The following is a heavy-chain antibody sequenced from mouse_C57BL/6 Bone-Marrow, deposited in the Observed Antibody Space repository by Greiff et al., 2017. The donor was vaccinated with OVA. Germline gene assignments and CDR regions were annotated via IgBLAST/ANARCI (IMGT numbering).Heavy chain of an antibody. CDR3: ASKANWVDY. Sequence: QVQLQQPGAELVKPGASVKLSCKASGYTFTSYWMQWVKQRPGHGLEWIGEILPGSGSTNYNEKFKGKATFTADTSSNTAYMQLSSLTTEDSAIYYCASKANWVDYWGQGTTLTVSS. V-gene: IGHV1-9*01. CDR2: ILPGSGST. D-gene: IGHD4-1*01. CDR1: GYTFTSYW. J-gene: IGHJ2*01.